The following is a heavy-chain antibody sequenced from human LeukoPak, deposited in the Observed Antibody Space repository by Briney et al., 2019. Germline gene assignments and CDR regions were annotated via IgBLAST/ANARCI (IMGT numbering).Heavy chain of an antibody. CDR1: GGSISSYY. Sequence: SETLSLTCTVTGGSISSYYWSWIRQSPGKGLEWIGYIYYTGSTNYNPSLKSRVTISVDTSKNQFSLKLSSVTAAGTAVYYCARQQLSQLYYFDNWGQGTLVTVSS. CDR3: ARQQLSQLYYFDN. CDR2: IYYTGST. J-gene: IGHJ4*02. D-gene: IGHD6-13*01. V-gene: IGHV4-59*01.